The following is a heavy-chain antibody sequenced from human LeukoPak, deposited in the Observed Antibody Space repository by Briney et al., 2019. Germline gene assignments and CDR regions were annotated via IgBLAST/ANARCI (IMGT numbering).Heavy chain of an antibody. D-gene: IGHD3-10*01. V-gene: IGHV4-34*01. CDR2: INHSGST. J-gene: IGHJ6*03. CDR1: GGAFSGYY. CDR3: ARLITPHYYFDYMDV. Sequence: SETLSLTCAVSGGAFSGYYWSWIRQPPGKGLEWIGEINHSGSTNYNPSLRSRVTISIDTSKNQFSLKLSPVTAADTAVYYCARLITPHYYFDYMDVWGKGTTVTISS.